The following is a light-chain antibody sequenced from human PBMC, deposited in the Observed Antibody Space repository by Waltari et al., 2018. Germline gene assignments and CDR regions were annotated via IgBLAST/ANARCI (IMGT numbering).Light chain of an antibody. CDR2: DVT. CDR1: SSDVGGYNY. V-gene: IGLV2-8*01. J-gene: IGLJ1*01. CDR3: SSYAGSNKV. Sequence: QSALTQPPSASGSLGQSVTISCTGTSSDVGGYNYVSWYQQHPGKAPKLMIYDVTKRPSGVPDRFSGSKSGNTASLTVSGLQAEDEADYYGSSYAGSNKVFGTGTKVTVL.